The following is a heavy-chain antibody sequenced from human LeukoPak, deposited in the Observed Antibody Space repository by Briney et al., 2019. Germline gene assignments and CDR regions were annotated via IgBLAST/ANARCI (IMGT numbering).Heavy chain of an antibody. J-gene: IGHJ6*03. D-gene: IGHD6-13*01. V-gene: IGHV4-34*01. Sequence: SETLSLTCAVYGGSFSGYYWSWIRQPPGKGLEWIGEINHSGSTNYNPSLKSRVTISVDTSKNQFSLKLSSVTAADTAVYYCARAPSSSWYYYYMDVWGKGTTVTISS. CDR2: INHSGST. CDR1: GGSFSGYY. CDR3: ARAPSSSWYYYYMDV.